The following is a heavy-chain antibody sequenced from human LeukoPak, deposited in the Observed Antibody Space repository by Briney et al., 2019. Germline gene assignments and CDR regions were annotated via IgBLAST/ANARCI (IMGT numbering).Heavy chain of an antibody. D-gene: IGHD6-6*01. CDR3: ARDGQLVLFDY. CDR1: GFTFSSYS. Sequence: PGGSQRLSCAASGFTFSSYSMNWVRQAPGKGLEWVSSISSSSSYIYYADSVKGRFTISRDNAKNSLYLQMNSLRAEDTAVYYCARDGQLVLFDYWGQGTLVTVSS. CDR2: ISSSSSYI. J-gene: IGHJ4*02. V-gene: IGHV3-21*01.